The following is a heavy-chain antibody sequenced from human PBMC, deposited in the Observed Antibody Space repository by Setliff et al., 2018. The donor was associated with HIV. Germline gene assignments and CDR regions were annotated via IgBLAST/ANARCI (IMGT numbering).Heavy chain of an antibody. D-gene: IGHD3-22*01. CDR2: IFTSGTI. CDR1: GDSISRHN. V-gene: IGHV4-4*07. J-gene: IGHJ5*02. Sequence: SETLSLTCSVSGDSISRHNWSWIRRPAGKGLEWIGRIFTSGTINTNLSLRSRVTMSVDTPKNRIYLKMNSVTAADTAVYYCARHFPYYYDSSGFYSGWFDPWGQGTLVTVSS. CDR3: ARHFPYYYDSSGFYSGWFDP.